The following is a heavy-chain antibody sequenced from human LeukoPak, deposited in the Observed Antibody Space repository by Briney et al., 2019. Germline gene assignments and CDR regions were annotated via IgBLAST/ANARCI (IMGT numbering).Heavy chain of an antibody. D-gene: IGHD5-24*01. CDR3: ASTEDGYNFPFDY. CDR1: GGSISSYY. J-gene: IGHJ4*02. V-gene: IGHV4-59*01. Sequence: SETLSLTCTVSGGSISSYYWSWIRQPPGKGLEWIGYIYYSGSTNYNPSLKSRVTISVDTSKNQFSLKLSSVTAADTAAYYCASTEDGYNFPFDYWGQGTLVTVSS. CDR2: IYYSGST.